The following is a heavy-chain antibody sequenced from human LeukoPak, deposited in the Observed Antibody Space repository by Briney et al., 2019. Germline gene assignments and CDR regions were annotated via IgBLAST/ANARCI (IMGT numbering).Heavy chain of an antibody. J-gene: IGHJ5*02. Sequence: GGSLRLSCAASGFIFRYYAMTWVRQAPGKGLEWVSAIRNDGGSTYYAGSVKGRFTISRDNSKNTLYLQINSLRVEDTAVYYCARDRIEIVSYYDSSGYYQESWFDPWGQGTLVTVSS. CDR2: IRNDGGST. V-gene: IGHV3-23*01. CDR3: ARDRIEIVSYYDSSGYYQESWFDP. CDR1: GFIFRYYA. D-gene: IGHD3-22*01.